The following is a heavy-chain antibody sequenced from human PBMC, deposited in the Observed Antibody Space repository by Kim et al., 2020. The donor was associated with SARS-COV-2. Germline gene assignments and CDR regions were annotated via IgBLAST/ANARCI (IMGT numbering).Heavy chain of an antibody. V-gene: IGHV3-23*01. D-gene: IGHD2-15*01. Sequence: GGSLRLSCAASGFTFSSYAMSWVRQAPGKGLEWVSAISGSGGSTYYADSVKGRFTISRDNSKNTLYLQMNSLRAEDTAVYYCAKVHCSGGSCYSPPHYYYYGMDVWGQGTTVTVSS. CDR2: ISGSGGST. CDR1: GFTFSSYA. CDR3: AKVHCSGGSCYSPPHYYYYGMDV. J-gene: IGHJ6*02.